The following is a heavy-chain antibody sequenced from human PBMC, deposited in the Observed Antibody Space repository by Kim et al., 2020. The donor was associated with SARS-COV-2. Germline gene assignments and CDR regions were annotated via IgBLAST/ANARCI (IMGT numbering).Heavy chain of an antibody. V-gene: IGHV4-39*01. D-gene: IGHD2-8*02. CDR3: ARHGCIGGVCYFDP. CDR1: GGSISSSDYY. Sequence: SETLSLTCTVSGGSISSSDYYWGWIRQPPGKGLEWIGSIYYTGTTYYNPSLKSRVTISVDTSKNQFSLKLSSVTDATVYYCARHGCIGGVCYFDPWGQGTLVTVSS. CDR2: IYYTGTT. J-gene: IGHJ5*02.